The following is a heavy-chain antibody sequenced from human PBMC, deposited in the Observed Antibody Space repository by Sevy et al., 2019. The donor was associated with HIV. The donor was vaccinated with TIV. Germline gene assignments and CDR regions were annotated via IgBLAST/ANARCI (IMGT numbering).Heavy chain of an antibody. CDR3: ARGGEAKDFDY. Sequence: GGSLRLSCVVSGFSVRDNYMTWVRQAPGKGLEWVSLIYSGGSTYYADSVKGRFLISRVSSKNTLFLHMNSLRAGDTAVYYCARGGEAKDFDYWGRGTLVTVSS. J-gene: IGHJ4*02. D-gene: IGHD3-16*01. V-gene: IGHV3-53*01. CDR1: GFSVRDNY. CDR2: IYSGGST.